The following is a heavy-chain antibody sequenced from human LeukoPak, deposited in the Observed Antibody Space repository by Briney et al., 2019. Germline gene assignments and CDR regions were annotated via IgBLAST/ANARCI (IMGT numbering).Heavy chain of an antibody. CDR2: INHSGST. D-gene: IGHD6-25*01. V-gene: IGHV4-34*01. J-gene: IGHJ4*02. CDR3: ARGPRSLDSSDDY. CDR1: GGSFSGYY. Sequence: SETLSLTCAVYGGSFSGYYRSWIRQPPGKGLEWIGEINHSGSTNYNPSLKSRVTISVDTSKNQFSLKLSSVTAADTAVYYCARGPRSLDSSDDYWGQGTLVTVSS.